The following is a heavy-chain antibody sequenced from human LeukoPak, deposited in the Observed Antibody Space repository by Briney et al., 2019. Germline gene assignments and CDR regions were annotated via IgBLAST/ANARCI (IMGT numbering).Heavy chain of an antibody. CDR3: ARVTMIVVARGFDY. CDR1: GGSISSGDYY. V-gene: IGHV4-30-4*08. J-gene: IGHJ4*02. CDR2: IYYSGST. Sequence: SETLSLTCTVSGGSISSGDYYWSWIRQPSGKGLEWIGYIYYSGSTYYNPSLKSRVTISVDTSKNQFSLKLSSVTAADTAVYYCARVTMIVVARGFDYWGQGTLVTVSS. D-gene: IGHD3-22*01.